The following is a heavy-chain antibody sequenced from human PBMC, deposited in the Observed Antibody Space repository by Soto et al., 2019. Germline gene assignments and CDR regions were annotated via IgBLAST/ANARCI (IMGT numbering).Heavy chain of an antibody. CDR1: GGSISSGGYY. Sequence: QVQLQESGPGLVKPSQTLSLTCTVSGGSISSGGYYWSWIRQPPGKGLEWIGYIYYSGSTYYNPYRNSRVTITVDTSKNQFSLKSSSVTAADTAVYYCAREPDGYFSGGSCYSFVDYWGQGTLVTVSS. D-gene: IGHD2-15*01. J-gene: IGHJ4*02. V-gene: IGHV4-31*03. CDR2: IYYSGST. CDR3: AREPDGYFSGGSCYSFVDY.